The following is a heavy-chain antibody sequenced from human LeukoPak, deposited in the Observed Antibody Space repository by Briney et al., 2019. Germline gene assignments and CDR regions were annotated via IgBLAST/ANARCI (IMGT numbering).Heavy chain of an antibody. J-gene: IGHJ6*02. V-gene: IGHV3-7*01. CDR2: IKQDGSEK. D-gene: IGHD3-3*01. CDR1: GFIFSDYY. Sequence: GGSLRLSCAASGFIFSDYYMSWIRQAPGEGLEWVANIKQDGSEKYYVDSVKGRFTISRDNAKNSLYLQMNSLRAEDTAVYYCAREDWSGYSYYYGMDVWGQGTTVTVSS. CDR3: AREDWSGYSYYYGMDV.